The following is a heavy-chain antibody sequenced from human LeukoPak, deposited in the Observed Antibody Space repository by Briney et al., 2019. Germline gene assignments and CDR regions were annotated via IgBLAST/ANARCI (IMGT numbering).Heavy chain of an antibody. Sequence: QSGGSLRLSCAASGFTFSSYAMGWVRQAPGKGLEWVSAISGSGGSTYYADSVKGRFTISRDNSKNTLYLQMNSLRAEDTAVYYCAKDRGIVVVPIDYWGQGTLVTVSS. CDR2: ISGSGGST. V-gene: IGHV3-23*01. D-gene: IGHD2-2*01. CDR1: GFTFSSYA. J-gene: IGHJ4*02. CDR3: AKDRGIVVVPIDY.